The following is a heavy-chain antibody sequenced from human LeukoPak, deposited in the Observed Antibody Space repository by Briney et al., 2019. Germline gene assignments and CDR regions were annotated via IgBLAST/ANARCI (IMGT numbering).Heavy chain of an antibody. CDR2: IKKDGSEK. V-gene: IGHV3-7*01. J-gene: IGHJ6*02. CDR3: ASEVNYYYGMDV. CDR1: GFAFGDYW. Sequence: GGSLRLSCAASGFAFGDYWMTWVRQAPGKGLEWVANIKKDGSEKYYVASVRGRFTISRDNAKNSLYLQMNSLRAEDTAVYYCASEVNYYYGMDVWGQGTAVTVSS.